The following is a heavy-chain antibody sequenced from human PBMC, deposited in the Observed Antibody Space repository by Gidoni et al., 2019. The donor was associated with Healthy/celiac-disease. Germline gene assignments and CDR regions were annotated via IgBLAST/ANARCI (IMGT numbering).Heavy chain of an antibody. J-gene: IGHJ6*02. CDR1: GFTFDDYA. D-gene: IGHD6-19*01. CDR3: AKDIKVAGANYYYYYGMDV. CDR2: ISWNSGSI. Sequence: EVQLVESGGGLVQPGRSLRLSCAASGFTFDDYAMHWVRQAPGKGLEWVSGISWNSGSIGYADSVKGRFTISRDNAKNSLYLQMNSLRAEDTALYYCAKDIKVAGANYYYYYGMDVWGQGTTVTVSS. V-gene: IGHV3-9*01.